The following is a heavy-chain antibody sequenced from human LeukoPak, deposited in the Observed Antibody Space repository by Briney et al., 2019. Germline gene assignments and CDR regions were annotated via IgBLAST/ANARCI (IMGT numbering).Heavy chain of an antibody. CDR2: ITTDGSST. V-gene: IGHV3-74*01. Sequence: GGSLRLSCAASGFTFSTYWMHWVRQAPGKGLMWVSRITTDGSSTRYADSVKGRFTISRDNAKNTLYLQMNSLRAEDTAVYYCARESSYGRGFDYWGQGTLVTVSS. CDR1: GFTFSTYW. D-gene: IGHD5-18*01. J-gene: IGHJ4*02. CDR3: ARESSYGRGFDY.